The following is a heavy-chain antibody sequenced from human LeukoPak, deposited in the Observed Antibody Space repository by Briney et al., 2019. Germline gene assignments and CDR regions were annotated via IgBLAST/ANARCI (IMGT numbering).Heavy chain of an antibody. Sequence: PGGSLRLSCAASGFTFSSYSMNWVRQAPGKGLEWVSSISSSSSSYIYYADSVKGRFTISRDNAKNSLYLQMNSLRAEDTAVYYCARNLKWESPWSHFDYWGQGTLVTVSS. CDR3: ARNLKWESPWSHFDY. CDR2: ISSSSSSYI. J-gene: IGHJ4*02. CDR1: GFTFSSYS. V-gene: IGHV3-21*01. D-gene: IGHD1-26*01.